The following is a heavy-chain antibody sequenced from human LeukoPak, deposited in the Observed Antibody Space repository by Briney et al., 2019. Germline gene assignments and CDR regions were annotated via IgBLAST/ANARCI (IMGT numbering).Heavy chain of an antibody. CDR3: ARDRYCTNGVCGFWFDP. CDR2: INPNSGGT. J-gene: IGHJ5*02. D-gene: IGHD2-8*01. CDR1: GYTFTSYY. Sequence: ASVKVSCKASGYTFTSYYMHWVRQAPGQGLEWMGWINPNSGGTNYAQKFQGRVTMTRDTSISTAYMELSRLRSDDTAVYYCARDRYCTNGVCGFWFDPWGQGTLVTVSS. V-gene: IGHV1-2*02.